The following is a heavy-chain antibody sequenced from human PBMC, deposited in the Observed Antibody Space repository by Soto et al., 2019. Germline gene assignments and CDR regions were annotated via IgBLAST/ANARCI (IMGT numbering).Heavy chain of an antibody. V-gene: IGHV3-66*01. Sequence: EVQLVESGGGLVQPGGSLRLSCAASGFTVSRNYMSWVRQAPGKGLEWVSVIYSGGSTYYADSVKGRFTLSRDNSKNTLYLQMNSLRAEDTAVYYCASDAVAGSPTDYWGQGTLVTVSS. CDR2: IYSGGST. J-gene: IGHJ4*02. CDR3: ASDAVAGSPTDY. CDR1: GFTVSRNY. D-gene: IGHD6-19*01.